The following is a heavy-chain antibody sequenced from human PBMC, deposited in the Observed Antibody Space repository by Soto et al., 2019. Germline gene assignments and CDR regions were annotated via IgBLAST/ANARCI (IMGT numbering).Heavy chain of an antibody. CDR3: ARVVLPTVSPRRQFYYYYYGMDV. V-gene: IGHV1-69*13. J-gene: IGHJ6*02. CDR1: GGTFSSYA. D-gene: IGHD4-17*01. Sequence: SVKVSCKASGGTFSSYAISWVRQAPGQGLEWMGGIIPIFGTANYAQKFQGRVTITADESTSTAYMELSSLRSEDTAVYYCARVVLPTVSPRRQFYYYYYGMDVWGQGTTVTVSS. CDR2: IIPIFGTA.